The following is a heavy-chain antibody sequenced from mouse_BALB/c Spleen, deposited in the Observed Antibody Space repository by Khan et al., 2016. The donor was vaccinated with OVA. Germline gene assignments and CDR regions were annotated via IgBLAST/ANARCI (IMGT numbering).Heavy chain of an antibody. CDR3: AREEALYYFDY. CDR2: IYPGTDNT. D-gene: IGHD3-2*02. CDR1: GYIFTSFW. Sequence: AQLVESGAELVRPGASVKLSCKTSGYIFTSFWIHWVKQRSGQGLEWFARIYPGTDNTYYNEKLKDKVTLTADKSSSTVYMQLSSLKSEDSAVYFCAREEALYYFDYWGQGTTLTVSS. V-gene: IGHV1-76*01. J-gene: IGHJ2*01.